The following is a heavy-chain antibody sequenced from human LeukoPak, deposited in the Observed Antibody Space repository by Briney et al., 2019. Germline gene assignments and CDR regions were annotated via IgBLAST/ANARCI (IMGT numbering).Heavy chain of an antibody. CDR2: IRSKTYGGTT. V-gene: IGHV3-49*04. J-gene: IGHJ4*02. CDR1: GFTFGDYG. D-gene: IGHD4-17*01. CDR3: SRHSETYGDLFDC. Sequence: SGGSLRLSCTTSGFTFGDYGLIWVRQAPGKGLEWVGFIRSKTYGGTTEYAASVKGRFTILRDDSKSIAYLQMNSLKTADTAVYYCSRHSETYGDLFDCWGQGTLVTVSS.